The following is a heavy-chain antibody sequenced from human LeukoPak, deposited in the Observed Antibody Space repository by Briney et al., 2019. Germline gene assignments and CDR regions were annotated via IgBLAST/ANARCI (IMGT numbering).Heavy chain of an antibody. V-gene: IGHV4-4*07. CDR3: ARGFTMVRGVISEPAGAFDI. Sequence: SETLSLTCTVSGGSISSYYWSWIRQPAGKGLEWIGRIYTSGSTNYNPSLKSRVTMSVDTSKNQFSLKLRSVTAADTAVYYCARGFTMVRGVISEPAGAFDIWGQGTMVTVSS. D-gene: IGHD3-10*01. CDR1: GGSISSYY. J-gene: IGHJ3*02. CDR2: IYTSGST.